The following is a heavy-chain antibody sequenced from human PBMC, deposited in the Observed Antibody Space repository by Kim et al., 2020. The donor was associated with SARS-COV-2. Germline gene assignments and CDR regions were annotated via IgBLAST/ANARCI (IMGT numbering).Heavy chain of an antibody. CDR1: GFTFSNAW. Sequence: GGSLRLSCAASGFTFSNAWMSWVRQAPGKGLEWVGRIKSKTDGGTIDYAAPVEGRFILSRDDSKNTLYLQMNSLKTEDTAVYYCTTGRQRYRVYEPFSIWGQGTLVTVSS. J-gene: IGHJ4*02. D-gene: IGHD5-12*01. CDR3: TTGRQRYRVYEPFSI. V-gene: IGHV3-15*01. CDR2: IKSKTDGGTI.